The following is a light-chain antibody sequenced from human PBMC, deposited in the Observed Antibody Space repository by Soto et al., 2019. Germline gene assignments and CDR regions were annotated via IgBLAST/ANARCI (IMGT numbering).Light chain of an antibody. CDR1: QSVSSN. CDR2: GAS. Sequence: EIVMTQSPATLSVSPGERATLSCRASQSVSSNLAWYQQKPGQAPRLLIYGASTRATGIPARFSGSGSGTEFTLTITSLQSEDFAIYYCQQYSNWPPEYTFGQGTTLEIK. V-gene: IGKV3-15*01. J-gene: IGKJ2*01. CDR3: QQYSNWPPEYT.